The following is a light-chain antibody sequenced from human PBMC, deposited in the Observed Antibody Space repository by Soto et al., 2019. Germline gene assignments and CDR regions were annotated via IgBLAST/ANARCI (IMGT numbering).Light chain of an antibody. V-gene: IGKV1-39*01. Sequence: DIQMTQSPSSLSASIGDTVTITCRASQSIASFLNWLQLKPGKAPKLLISDTSTLQSGVPSRFSGGGSGTEFTLTIRSLQPEDSALYVCLQDYSPLLAFGAGTRVEIK. CDR3: LQDYSPLLA. CDR2: DTS. CDR1: QSIASF. J-gene: IGKJ4*01.